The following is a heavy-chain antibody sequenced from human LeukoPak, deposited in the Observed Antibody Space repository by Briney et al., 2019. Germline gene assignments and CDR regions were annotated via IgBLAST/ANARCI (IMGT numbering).Heavy chain of an antibody. CDR3: ASLPIVVVPAGYRQNAMAYYYYYMDV. D-gene: IGHD2-2*01. CDR1: GYTFTGYY. V-gene: IGHV1-2*02. J-gene: IGHJ6*03. Sequence: ASVKVSCKASGYTFTGYYMHWVRQAPGQGLEWMGWINPNSGGTNYAQKFQGRVTMTTDTSTSTAYMELRSLRSDDTAVYYCASLPIVVVPAGYRQNAMAYYYYYMDVWGKGTTVTVSS. CDR2: INPNSGGT.